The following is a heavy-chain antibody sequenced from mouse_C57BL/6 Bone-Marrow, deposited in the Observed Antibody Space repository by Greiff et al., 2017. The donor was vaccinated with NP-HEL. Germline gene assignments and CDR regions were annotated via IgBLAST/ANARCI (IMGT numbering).Heavy chain of an antibody. Sequence: QVQLQQPGAELVKPGASVKLSCKASGYTFTSYWMHWVKQRPGQGLEWIGLIHPNSGSTNYNEKFKSKATLTVDKSSSTAYMQLSSLTSEDYAVYYCARWNTIWDLFAYWGQGTLVTVTA. CDR2: IHPNSGST. V-gene: IGHV1-64*01. CDR1: GYTFTSYW. D-gene: IGHD2-12*01. J-gene: IGHJ3*01. CDR3: ARWNTIWDLFAY.